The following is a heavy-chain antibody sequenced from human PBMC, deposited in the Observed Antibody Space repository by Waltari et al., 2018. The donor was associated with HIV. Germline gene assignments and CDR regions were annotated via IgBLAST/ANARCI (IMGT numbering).Heavy chain of an antibody. V-gene: IGHV3-74*03. D-gene: IGHD2-2*01. CDR2: INSDGNTT. Sequence: EVLMVESGGGLVQPGGSLRLSCEASGFTFRTYWIHWVRQGPGKGLVWVSRINSDGNTTTYADSVKGRFTISRDNAKNTLYLQMNSLRAEDTAVYYCVREYSSSRYFDYWGQGTLVTVSS. CDR1: GFTFRTYW. CDR3: VREYSSSRYFDY. J-gene: IGHJ4*02.